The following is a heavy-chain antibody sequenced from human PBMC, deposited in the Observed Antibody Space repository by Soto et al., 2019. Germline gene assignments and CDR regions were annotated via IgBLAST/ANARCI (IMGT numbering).Heavy chain of an antibody. V-gene: IGHV4-39*01. Sequence: SETLSLTCTVSGGSVTNISYYWGWIRQSPGKGLEWIGSVYYRGRSYSKSSVKSRVTISVDTSKNQFSLNLNSVTASDTAVYFCVSKPTTVITQDYFDCWGPGA. CDR1: GGSVTNISYY. J-gene: IGHJ4*02. D-gene: IGHD4-4*01. CDR2: VYYRGRS. CDR3: VSKPTTVITQDYFDC.